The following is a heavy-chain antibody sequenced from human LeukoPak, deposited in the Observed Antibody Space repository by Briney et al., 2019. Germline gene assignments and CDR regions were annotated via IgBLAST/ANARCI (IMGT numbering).Heavy chain of an antibody. J-gene: IGHJ6*04. CDR3: AELGITMIGGV. CDR1: GFTFRMHG. V-gene: IGHV3-23*01. Sequence: PGGSLRLSCAASGFTFRMHGMNWVRQAPGKGLEWVSGINPSGDRTYYADSVKGRFTISRDNSKNTVYLQMNSLRAEDTAVYYCAELGITMIGGVWGKGTTVAISS. CDR2: INPSGDRT. D-gene: IGHD3-10*02.